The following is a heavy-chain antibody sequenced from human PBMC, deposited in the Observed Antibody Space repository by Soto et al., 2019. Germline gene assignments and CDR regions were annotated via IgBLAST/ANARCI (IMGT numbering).Heavy chain of an antibody. J-gene: IGHJ6*03. CDR2: IYHSGST. CDR3: AVTTPSNDDYYYMDV. CDR1: SGSISSSNW. D-gene: IGHD4-17*01. V-gene: IGHV4-4*02. Sequence: SETLSLTCAVSSGSISSSNWWSWVRQPPGKGLEWIGEIYHSGSTNYNPSLKSRVTISVDKSKNQSSLKLSSVTAADTAVYYCAVTTPSNDDYYYMDVWGKGTTVTVSS.